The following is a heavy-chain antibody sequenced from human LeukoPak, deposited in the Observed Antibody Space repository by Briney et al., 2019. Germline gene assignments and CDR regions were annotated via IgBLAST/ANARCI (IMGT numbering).Heavy chain of an antibody. CDR1: GFTFRNYW. Sequence: PGGSLRLSCAASGFTFRNYWMSWVRQAPGKGLEWVANIKKDGSEKIYVDSVKGRFTISRDKAKNSLYLQMNSLRAEDTAVYYCARGRCSSTSCFFDYWGQGTLVTVSS. CDR3: ARGRCSSTSCFFDY. J-gene: IGHJ4*02. CDR2: IKKDGSEK. D-gene: IGHD2-2*01. V-gene: IGHV3-7*01.